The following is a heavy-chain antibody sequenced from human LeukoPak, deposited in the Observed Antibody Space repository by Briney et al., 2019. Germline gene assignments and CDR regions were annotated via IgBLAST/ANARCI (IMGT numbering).Heavy chain of an antibody. CDR3: ATLAGYIYGVTSDF. Sequence: PSETLSLTCTVSADSISSFYWSWIRQPPGKGLEWIGYIYYTGNTNYNPSLKSRVTISVDTSRSQFSLRLTSVTAADTAVYYCATLAGYIYGVTSDFWGQGTLVTVSS. CDR1: ADSISSFY. V-gene: IGHV4-59*08. CDR2: IYYTGNT. D-gene: IGHD5-18*01. J-gene: IGHJ4*02.